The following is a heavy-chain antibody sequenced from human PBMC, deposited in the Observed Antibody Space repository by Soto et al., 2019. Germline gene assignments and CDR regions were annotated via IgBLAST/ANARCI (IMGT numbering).Heavy chain of an antibody. CDR3: AKDQPTNYYGMDV. J-gene: IGHJ6*02. CDR2: ISYDGSNK. CDR1: GFTFSSYG. V-gene: IGHV3-30*18. Sequence: GGSLRLSCAASGFTFSSYGMHWVRQAPGKGLEWVAVISYDGSNKYYADSVKGRFTISRDNSKNTLYLQMNSLRAEDTAVYYCAKDQPTNYYGMDVWGQGTTVTVSS.